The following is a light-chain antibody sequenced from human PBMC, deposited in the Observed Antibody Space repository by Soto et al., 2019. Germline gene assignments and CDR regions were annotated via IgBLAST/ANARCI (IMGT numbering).Light chain of an antibody. CDR3: SSYTTTSSYV. Sequence: QSALTQPASVSGYPGQSITISCTGTRSDVGSYKYVSWYQQHPGKAPKLMIYDVNNRPSGISDRFSGSKSGNTASLTISGLQAEDEADYYCSSYTTTSSYVFGTGTKLTVL. V-gene: IGLV2-14*01. CDR2: DVN. CDR1: RSDVGSYKY. J-gene: IGLJ1*01.